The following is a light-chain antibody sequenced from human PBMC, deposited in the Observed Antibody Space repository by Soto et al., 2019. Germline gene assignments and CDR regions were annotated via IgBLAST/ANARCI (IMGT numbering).Light chain of an antibody. V-gene: IGKV1-5*01. Sequence: DIQMTRSPSTLSGSVGDRVTITCRASQTISIWLSWYQQKPGKAPNLLIYDASNLKSGVPSRFSGSGSGTEFTLTISSLQPDDFASYYCQQHRSYPVTFGGGTKVDIK. J-gene: IGKJ4*01. CDR2: DAS. CDR1: QTISIW. CDR3: QQHRSYPVT.